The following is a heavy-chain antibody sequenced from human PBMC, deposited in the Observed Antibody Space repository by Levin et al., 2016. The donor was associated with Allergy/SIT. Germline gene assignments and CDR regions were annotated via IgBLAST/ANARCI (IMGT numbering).Heavy chain of an antibody. CDR2: ISSSSSYI. V-gene: IGHV3-21*01. Sequence: WIRQPPGKGLEWVSSISSSSSYIYYADSVKGRFTISRDNAKNSLYLQMNSLRAEDTAVYYCARETIFGVVAVYYFDYWGQGTLVTVSS. D-gene: IGHD3-3*01. J-gene: IGHJ4*02. CDR3: ARETIFGVVAVYYFDY.